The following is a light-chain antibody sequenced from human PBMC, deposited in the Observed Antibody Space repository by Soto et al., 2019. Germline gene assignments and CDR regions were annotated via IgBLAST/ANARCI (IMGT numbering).Light chain of an antibody. V-gene: IGKV1-39*01. Sequence: DIQMTQSPSSLSASVGDRATLTCRSSQSIGRYLNWYQQKSGKAPKLLISTTSTLPSGVPSRFSGSGSGTDFTLTINSLQPEDFGTYYCQESYSTPRTFGQGTDVEVK. CDR2: TTS. CDR1: QSIGRY. CDR3: QESYSTPRT. J-gene: IGKJ1*01.